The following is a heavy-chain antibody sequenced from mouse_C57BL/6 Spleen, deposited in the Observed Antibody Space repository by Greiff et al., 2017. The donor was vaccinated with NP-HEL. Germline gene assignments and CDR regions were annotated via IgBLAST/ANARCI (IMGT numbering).Heavy chain of an antibody. CDR3: ARSRGTTVVAHFDY. Sequence: QVQLQQPGAELVMPGASVKLSCKASGYTFTSYWMHWVKQRPGQGLEWIGEIDPSDSYTNYNQKFKGKSTLTVDKSSSTAYMQLSSLTSEDSAVYYCARSRGTTVVAHFDYWGQGTTLTVSS. CDR1: GYTFTSYW. V-gene: IGHV1-69*01. J-gene: IGHJ2*01. CDR2: IDPSDSYT. D-gene: IGHD1-1*01.